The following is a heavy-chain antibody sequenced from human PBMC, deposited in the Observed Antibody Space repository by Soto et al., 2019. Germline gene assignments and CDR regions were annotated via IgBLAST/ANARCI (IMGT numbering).Heavy chain of an antibody. J-gene: IGHJ4*02. Sequence: QVQLVQAGAEVKKPGSSVKVSCKASGGTFNNYAISWVRQAPGQGLEWMGGIIPLFGTANYAQKSEGRVTITADKSTDNAYMELSSLKSADTAVYYCARLIGEGYSGTYALDYWGQGTLVTVSS. CDR3: ARLIGEGYSGTYALDY. CDR1: GGTFNNYA. D-gene: IGHD1-26*01. V-gene: IGHV1-69*06. CDR2: IIPLFGTA.